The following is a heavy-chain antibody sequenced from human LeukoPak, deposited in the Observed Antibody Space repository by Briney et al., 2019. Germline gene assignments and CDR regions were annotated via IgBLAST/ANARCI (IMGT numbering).Heavy chain of an antibody. V-gene: IGHV1-3*01. CDR2: INAGNGNT. D-gene: IGHD3-9*01. CDR3: AILFDWLLRDY. Sequence: ASVKVSCKASGYTFTSYAMHWVRQAPGQRLEWMGWINAGNGNTKYSQKFQGRVTITRDTSASTAYMELSSLRSEDAAVYYCAILFDWLLRDYWGQGTLVTVSS. J-gene: IGHJ4*02. CDR1: GYTFTSYA.